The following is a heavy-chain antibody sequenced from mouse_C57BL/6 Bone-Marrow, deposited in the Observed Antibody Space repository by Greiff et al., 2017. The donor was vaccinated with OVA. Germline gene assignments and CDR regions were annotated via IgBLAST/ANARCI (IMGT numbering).Heavy chain of an antibody. CDR2: ISYSGST. CDR1: GYSITSGYD. Sequence: EVKLQESGPGMVKPSQSLSLTCTVTGYSITSGYDWHWIRHFPGNKLEWMGYISYSGSTNYNPSLNSRISITHDTSKNHFFLNLNSVTTEDTATYYCARELRFYYFDYWGQGTTLTVSS. V-gene: IGHV3-1*01. CDR3: ARELRFYYFDY. D-gene: IGHD1-1*01. J-gene: IGHJ2*01.